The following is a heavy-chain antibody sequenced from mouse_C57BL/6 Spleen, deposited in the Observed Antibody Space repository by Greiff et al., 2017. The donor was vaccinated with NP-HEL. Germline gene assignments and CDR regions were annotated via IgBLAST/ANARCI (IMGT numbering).Heavy chain of an antibody. D-gene: IGHD1-1*01. Sequence: QVQLKQPGAELVKPGASVKMSCKASGYTFTSYWITWVKQRPGQGLEWIGDIYPGSGSTNYNEKFKSKATLTVDTSSSTAYMQLSSLTSEDSAVYYCARSDNYYGSSPFAYWGQGTLVTVSA. CDR3: ARSDNYYGSSPFAY. CDR2: IYPGSGST. V-gene: IGHV1-55*01. CDR1: GYTFTSYW. J-gene: IGHJ3*01.